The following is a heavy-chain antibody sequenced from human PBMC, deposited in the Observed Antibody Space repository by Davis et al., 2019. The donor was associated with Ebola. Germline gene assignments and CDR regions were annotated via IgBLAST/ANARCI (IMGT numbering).Heavy chain of an antibody. CDR1: GYTFTSYG. CDR2: ISAYNGNT. J-gene: IGHJ4*02. Sequence: AVSVKVSCKASGYTFTSYGISWVRQAPGQGLEWMGWISAYNGNTNYAQKLQGRVTMTTDTSTSTAYMELRSLRSDDTAVYYCARGYCSGGSCYSGDYWGQGTLVTVSS. CDR3: ARGYCSGGSCYSGDY. V-gene: IGHV1-18*01. D-gene: IGHD2-15*01.